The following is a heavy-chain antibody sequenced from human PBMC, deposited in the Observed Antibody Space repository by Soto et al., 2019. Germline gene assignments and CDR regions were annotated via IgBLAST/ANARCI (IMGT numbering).Heavy chain of an antibody. CDR2: IHSGGRDT. D-gene: IGHD3-10*01. J-gene: IGHJ4*02. CDR1: GFTFRSYA. Sequence: EVQLLQSGGGLVQPGESLRLSCAASGFTFRSYALTWVRQAPGRGLEWVATIHSGGRDTYYGDSVKGRFTVSIYNSNNTVDLHMSSLRAEDTAVYYCTKGRGGSGKVPLDYWGQGTLVTVSS. CDR3: TKGRGGSGKVPLDY. V-gene: IGHV3-23*01.